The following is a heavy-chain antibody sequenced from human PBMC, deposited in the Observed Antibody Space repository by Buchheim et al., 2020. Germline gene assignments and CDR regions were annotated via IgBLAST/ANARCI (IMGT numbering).Heavy chain of an antibody. CDR3: ARKYFTGRPGDAFDI. D-gene: IGHD3-9*01. V-gene: IGHV3-30*01. CDR2: VSSDGGTK. CDR1: GFTFSSLA. Sequence: QVQLVESGGGVVQPGTSLRLSCAGSGFTFSSLAIHWVRQAPGRGLEWVAVVSSDGGTKYYGDSVKGRFTIPRDNFKNTLYLQMNSLRPEDTAVYYCARKYFTGRPGDAFDIWGQGT. J-gene: IGHJ3*02.